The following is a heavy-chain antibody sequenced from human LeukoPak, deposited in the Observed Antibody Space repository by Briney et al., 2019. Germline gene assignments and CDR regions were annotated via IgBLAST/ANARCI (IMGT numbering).Heavy chain of an antibody. CDR3: ARVALWFGAATRDYYYGMDV. CDR2: IIPIFGTT. D-gene: IGHD3-10*01. Sequence: GSSVKVSCKASGGTFSSYAISWVRQAPGQGLEWMGVIIPIFGTTNYAQKFQGRVTITADESTSTAYMELSSLRSEDTAMYYCARVALWFGAATRDYYYGMDVWGQGTTVTVSS. V-gene: IGHV1-69*01. J-gene: IGHJ6*02. CDR1: GGTFSSYA.